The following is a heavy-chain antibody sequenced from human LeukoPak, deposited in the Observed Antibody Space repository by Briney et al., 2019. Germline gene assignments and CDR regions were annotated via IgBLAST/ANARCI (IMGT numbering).Heavy chain of an antibody. CDR3: ATNAGQWLVPFDY. Sequence: GGSLRLSCAASGLTFSSHAMNWVRQAPGKGLEWVSVMSGSGGSTYYADSVKGRFTISRDNSKNTLYLQMNSLRIEDTAVYYCATNAGQWLVPFDYWGQGTLVTVSS. V-gene: IGHV3-23*01. CDR1: GLTFSSHA. D-gene: IGHD6-19*01. CDR2: MSGSGGST. J-gene: IGHJ4*02.